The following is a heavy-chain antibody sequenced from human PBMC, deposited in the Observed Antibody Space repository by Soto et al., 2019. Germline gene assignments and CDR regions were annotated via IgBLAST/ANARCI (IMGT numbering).Heavy chain of an antibody. V-gene: IGHV4-59*08. CDR3: ARRYGLSAFDI. D-gene: IGHD3-10*01. CDR1: GVSISSYY. Sequence: TSETLSLTCTVSGVSISSYYWSWIRQPPGKGLEWIGDIYYSGSTNYNPSLKSRVTISVDTSKNQFSLKLSSVTAADTAVYYCARRYGLSAFDIWGQGTMVTVSS. J-gene: IGHJ3*02. CDR2: IYYSGST.